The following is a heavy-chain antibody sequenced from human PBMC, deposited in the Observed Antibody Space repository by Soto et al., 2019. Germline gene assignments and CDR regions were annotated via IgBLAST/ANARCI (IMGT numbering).Heavy chain of an antibody. CDR1: FCTFSSRG. Sequence: VKVSCKASFCTFSSRGINWVRPAPGQGLEWMGWISGYNGNTNYAQKLQGRVTMTTDTSTSTAYMELRSLRSDDTAVYYCASWAGRINHLGGPFDYWGQGPLVTVYS. CDR3: ASWAGRINHLGGPFDY. V-gene: IGHV1-18*04. D-gene: IGHD2-15*01. CDR2: ISGYNGNT. J-gene: IGHJ4*02.